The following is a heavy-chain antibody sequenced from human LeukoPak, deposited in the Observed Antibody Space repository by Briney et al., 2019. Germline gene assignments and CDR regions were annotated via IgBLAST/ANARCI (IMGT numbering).Heavy chain of an antibody. D-gene: IGHD2/OR15-2a*01. J-gene: IGHJ5*02. CDR3: ARSNYDSTTFYYHLDL. CDR2: VDVHGQGT. V-gene: IGHV3-74*03. Sequence: GGSLRLSCAASGFTFSSYWMHWVRQAPGKGPVWVSRVDVHGQGTAYADSVKGRFTISRDNAKNTLSLQMNSLSTEDTAVYYCARSNYDSTTFYYHLDLWGQGTLVTVSS. CDR1: GFTFSSYW.